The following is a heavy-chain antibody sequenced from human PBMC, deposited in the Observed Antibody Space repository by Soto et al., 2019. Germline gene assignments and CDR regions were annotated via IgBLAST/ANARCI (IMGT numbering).Heavy chain of an antibody. CDR3: ARGPNYFGSGSYPPFDY. CDR1: GFTFSSYG. V-gene: IGHV3-30*03. J-gene: IGHJ4*02. Sequence: PGGSLRLSCAASGFTFSSYGMHWVRQAPGKGLEWVAVISYDGSNKYYADSVKGRFTISRDNFKNTLYLQMNSLRAEDTAVYYCARGPNYFGSGSYPPFDYWGQGTLVTVSS. D-gene: IGHD3-10*01. CDR2: ISYDGSNK.